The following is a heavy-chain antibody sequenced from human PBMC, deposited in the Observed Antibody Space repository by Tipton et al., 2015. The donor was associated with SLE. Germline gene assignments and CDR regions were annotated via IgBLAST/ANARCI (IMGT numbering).Heavy chain of an antibody. J-gene: IGHJ6*03. V-gene: IGHV4-59*01. CDR3: ARDVGGYGYHMDV. D-gene: IGHD5-12*01. CDR1: GDSITSYS. Sequence: GLVKPSETLTLFCTVSGDSITSYSWSWIRQSPAKGLEWIGYISHIGVTNYNPSLKSRVTISVDTSKSQFSLKLTSVTSADTAVYFCARDVGGYGYHMDVWGKGTTVTVSS. CDR2: ISHIGVT.